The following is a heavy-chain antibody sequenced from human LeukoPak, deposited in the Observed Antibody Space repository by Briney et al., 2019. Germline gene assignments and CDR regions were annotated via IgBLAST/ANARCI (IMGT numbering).Heavy chain of an antibody. CDR2: IKEDGRET. V-gene: IGHV3-7*01. J-gene: IGHJ4*02. CDR1: GFTFSSYW. CDR3: ARDKRADIVPIALDY. D-gene: IGHD5-12*01. Sequence: QPGGSLRLSRVASGFTFSSYWMSGVRQAPGGGLEWGAKIKEDGRETYYLDSVKGRCTISRDNAKNSLYLQMNSLRAEDTAVYYCARDKRADIVPIALDYWGQGTLVTVSS.